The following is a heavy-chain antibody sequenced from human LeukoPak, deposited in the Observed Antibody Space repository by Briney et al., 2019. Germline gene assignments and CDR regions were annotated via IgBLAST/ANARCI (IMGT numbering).Heavy chain of an antibody. D-gene: IGHD3-3*01. J-gene: IGHJ4*02. CDR1: GFTFSSYA. Sequence: GGSLRLSCAASGFTFSSYAMSWVRQAPGKGLEWVSAISGSGGSTYYADSVKGRFTISRDNSKNTLYLQMNSLRAEDTAVYYCAKADADFWSGYSFWPADYWGQGTLVTVSS. CDR2: ISGSGGST. CDR3: AKADADFWSGYSFWPADY. V-gene: IGHV3-23*01.